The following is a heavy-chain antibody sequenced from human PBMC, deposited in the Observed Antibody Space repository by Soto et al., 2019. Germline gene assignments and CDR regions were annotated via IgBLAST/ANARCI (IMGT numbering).Heavy chain of an antibody. J-gene: IGHJ4*02. Sequence: QLHLQESGPGLVKPSETLSLTCSVSGDSITSGKYYWAWIRQPPGKGLEWIGSAFHSGTAYYNPSLRGWISISVDTSKNQFSLKLTSATGADAAFYYCGRLSDYVLFTGYYCDSWGQETLVTVSS. V-gene: IGHV4-39*01. CDR3: GRLSDYVLFTGYYCDS. CDR1: GDSITSGKYY. D-gene: IGHD3-9*01. CDR2: AFHSGTA.